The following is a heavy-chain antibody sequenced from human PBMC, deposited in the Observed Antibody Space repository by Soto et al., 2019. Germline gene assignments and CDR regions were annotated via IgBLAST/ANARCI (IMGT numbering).Heavy chain of an antibody. CDR1: GYTFTSYG. V-gene: IGHV1-18*01. Sequence: QVQLVQSGAEVKKPGASVKVSCKASGYTFTSYGISWVRQAPGQGLEWMGWISAYNGNTNYAQKLQGRVTMSTDTSTSTAYMELRSLRSDDTAVYYCARDSLPRTDSGDYVTLDPWGQGTLVTVSS. CDR2: ISAYNGNT. CDR3: ARDSLPRTDSGDYVTLDP. D-gene: IGHD4-17*01. J-gene: IGHJ5*02.